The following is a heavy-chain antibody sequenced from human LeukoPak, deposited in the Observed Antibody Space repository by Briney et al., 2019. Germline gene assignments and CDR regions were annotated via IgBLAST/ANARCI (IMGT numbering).Heavy chain of an antibody. Sequence: ASLKVSSKASGYPFTGHHLHWGRQAPGQGLEWMAWINPNSGGTNYAQKFQGRVTVTRDTSISTAYMELSRLTSDDTAVYFCARHTNTCLDYWGLGTLVTVSS. J-gene: IGHJ4*02. CDR1: GYPFTGHH. D-gene: IGHD2-2*01. CDR3: ARHTNTCLDY. CDR2: INPNSGGT. V-gene: IGHV1-2*02.